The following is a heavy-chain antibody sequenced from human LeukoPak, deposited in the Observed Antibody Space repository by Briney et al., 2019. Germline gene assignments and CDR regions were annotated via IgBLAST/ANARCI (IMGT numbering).Heavy chain of an antibody. Sequence: SGGSLRLSCAASGFTFSNYWMSWVRQAPGKGLEWVANVVQDGSDKYYVDSVKGRFTISRDNAKNSLYLQMNSLRAEDTAVYYCAREQMALDYWGQGILVTVSS. J-gene: IGHJ4*02. V-gene: IGHV3-7*01. CDR1: GFTFSNYW. D-gene: IGHD5-12*01. CDR2: VVQDGSDK. CDR3: AREQMALDY.